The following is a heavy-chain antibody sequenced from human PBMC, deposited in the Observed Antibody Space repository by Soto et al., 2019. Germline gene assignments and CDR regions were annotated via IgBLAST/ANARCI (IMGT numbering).Heavy chain of an antibody. V-gene: IGHV3-53*01. Sequence: EVQLVESGGGLILPGGSLRLSCAASGFTVSSSYMSWVRQAPGKGPEWVSIMYSGGTTYYADSVRGRFTISRDNAKNTLSLQMNRLVAHDTAVYYCERDGGSTSVPHYGMDVWGQGTTVTVSS. J-gene: IGHJ6*02. CDR2: MYSGGTT. CDR3: ERDGGSTSVPHYGMDV. D-gene: IGHD3-16*01. CDR1: GFTVSSSY.